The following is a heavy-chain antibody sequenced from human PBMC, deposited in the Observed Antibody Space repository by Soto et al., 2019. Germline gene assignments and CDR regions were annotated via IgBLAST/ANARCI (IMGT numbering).Heavy chain of an antibody. CDR3: ARHVLIAAAAFDY. J-gene: IGHJ4*02. Sequence: PSETLSLTCTVSGGSISSSSYYWGWIRQPPGKGLEWIGSIYYSGSTYYNPSLKSRVTISVDTSKNQFSLKLSSVTAADTAVYYCARHVLIAAAAFDYWGQGTLVTVSS. CDR2: IYYSGST. D-gene: IGHD6-13*01. V-gene: IGHV4-39*01. CDR1: GGSISSSSYY.